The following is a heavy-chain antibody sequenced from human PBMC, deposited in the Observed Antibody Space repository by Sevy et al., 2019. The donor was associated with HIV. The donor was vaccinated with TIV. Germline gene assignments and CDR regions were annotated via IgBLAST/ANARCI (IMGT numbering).Heavy chain of an antibody. CDR1: GLRFSNYN. V-gene: IGHV3-21*01. CDR3: ARAKYQLYYYYYYGMDV. J-gene: IGHJ6*02. Sequence: GGSLRLSCAASGLRFSNYNMNWVRQAPGQGLEWVACISSSSSYIYYADSVKGRFTISRDNAKNSLYLQMNSLRAEDTAVYYCARAKYQLYYYYYYGMDVWGQGTTVTVSS. CDR2: ISSSSSYI. D-gene: IGHD2-2*01.